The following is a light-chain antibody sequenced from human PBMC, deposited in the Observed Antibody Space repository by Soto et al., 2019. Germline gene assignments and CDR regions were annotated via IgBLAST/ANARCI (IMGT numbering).Light chain of an antibody. Sequence: DIQMTQSPSSLSPSVGDRVTITCQASQDISNYLNWYQQKPGKAPKLLIYDASNLETGVPSRFSGSGSATDFTFTISSLQPEDIATYYCQQYDNLPYTFGQGTKLEIK. CDR2: DAS. J-gene: IGKJ2*01. V-gene: IGKV1-33*01. CDR3: QQYDNLPYT. CDR1: QDISNY.